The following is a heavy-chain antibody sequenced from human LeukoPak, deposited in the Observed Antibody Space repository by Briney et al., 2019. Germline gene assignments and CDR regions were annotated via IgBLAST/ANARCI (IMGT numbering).Heavy chain of an antibody. V-gene: IGHV3-72*01. CDR1: GFTFSSYA. CDR2: TRNKANSYTT. J-gene: IGHJ3*02. D-gene: IGHD6-19*01. Sequence: PGGSLRLSCAASGFTFSSYAMSWVRQAPGKGLEWVGRTRNKANSYTTEYAASVKGRFTISRDDSKNSLYLQMNSLKTEDTAVYYCVKVPRSGCCAFDIWGLGTMVTVSS. CDR3: VKVPRSGCCAFDI.